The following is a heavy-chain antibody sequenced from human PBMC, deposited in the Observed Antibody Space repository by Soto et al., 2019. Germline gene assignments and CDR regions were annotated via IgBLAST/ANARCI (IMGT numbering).Heavy chain of an antibody. Sequence: EVQLVESGGGLVQPGGSLRLSCAASGFTFSSYSMNWVRQAPGKGLEGVSYISSSSSTIYYADSVKGRFTISRDNAKNSLYLQMNSLRDEDTAVYYCARDYTYYDSSGYYYRGTYYFDYWGQGTLVTVSS. D-gene: IGHD3-22*01. CDR3: ARDYTYYDSSGYYYRGTYYFDY. J-gene: IGHJ4*02. CDR2: ISSSSSTI. CDR1: GFTFSSYS. V-gene: IGHV3-48*02.